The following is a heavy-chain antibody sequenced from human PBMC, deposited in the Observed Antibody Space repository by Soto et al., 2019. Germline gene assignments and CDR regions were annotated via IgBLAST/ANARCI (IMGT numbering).Heavy chain of an antibody. Sequence: ASVKVSCKASGYTFTSYAMHWVRQAPGQRLEWMGWINAGNGSTKYSQKFQGRVTITRDTSASTAYMELSSLRSEDTAVYYCAAGYGSGSYSPNFDYWGQGTLVTVSS. V-gene: IGHV1-3*01. J-gene: IGHJ4*02. CDR1: GYTFTSYA. CDR3: AAGYGSGSYSPNFDY. CDR2: INAGNGST. D-gene: IGHD3-10*01.